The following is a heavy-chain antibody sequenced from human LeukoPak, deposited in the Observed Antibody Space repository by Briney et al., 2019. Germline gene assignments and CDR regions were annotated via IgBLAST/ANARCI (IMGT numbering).Heavy chain of an antibody. J-gene: IGHJ4*02. D-gene: IGHD3-10*01. V-gene: IGHV3-21*01. Sequence: GGSLRLSCAASGFTFSNYSMNWVRQAPGKGLEWVSSISSSSTYIFYADSVKGRFTISRDNAKKSLYLQMNRLRAEDTAVYYCASQSFGELAYWGQGTLVTVSS. CDR3: ASQSFGELAY. CDR1: GFTFSNYS. CDR2: ISSSSTYI.